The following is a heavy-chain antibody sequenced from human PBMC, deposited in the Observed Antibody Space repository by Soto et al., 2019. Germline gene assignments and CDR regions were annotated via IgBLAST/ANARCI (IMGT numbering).Heavy chain of an antibody. Sequence: GESLKISCAASGFTFSSYAMSWVRQAPGKGLEWVSAISGSGGSTYYADSVKGRFTISRDNSKNTLYLQMNSLRAEDTAVYYCAKDPWEGDYGSGSYYGHFDYWGQGTLVTVSS. CDR2: ISGSGGST. D-gene: IGHD3-10*01. CDR1: GFTFSSYA. J-gene: IGHJ4*02. CDR3: AKDPWEGDYGSGSYYGHFDY. V-gene: IGHV3-23*01.